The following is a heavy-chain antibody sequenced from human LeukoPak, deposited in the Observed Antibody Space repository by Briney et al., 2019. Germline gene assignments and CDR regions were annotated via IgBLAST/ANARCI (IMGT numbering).Heavy chain of an antibody. D-gene: IGHD6-19*01. J-gene: IGHJ4*02. CDR3: ARETEYSSGWSKFDY. V-gene: IGHV3-23*01. CDR2: ISGSGSST. Sequence: GGSLRLSCAASGFTFSSYPMSWVRQAPGKGLEWVSAISGSGSSTYYADSVKGRFTISRDNSKNTLYLQMNSLRAEDTAVYYCARETEYSSGWSKFDYWGQGTLATVSS. CDR1: GFTFSSYP.